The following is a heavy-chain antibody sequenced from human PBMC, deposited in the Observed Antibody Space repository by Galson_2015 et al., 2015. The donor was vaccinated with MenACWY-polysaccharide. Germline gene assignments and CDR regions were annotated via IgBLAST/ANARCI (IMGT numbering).Heavy chain of an antibody. CDR3: ARVAFSSLVRGKYYYMDV. V-gene: IGHV4-34*01. J-gene: IGHJ6*03. Sequence: TLSLTCTVYGGSFSGYYWSWIRQPPGKGLEWIGEINHSGAPTYNPSLKSRVTMSVDTSKNQFSLMLSSVTAADTAVFYCARVAFSSLVRGKYYYMDVWGNGTTVTVSS. CDR1: GGSFSGYY. D-gene: IGHD6-13*01. CDR2: INHSGAP.